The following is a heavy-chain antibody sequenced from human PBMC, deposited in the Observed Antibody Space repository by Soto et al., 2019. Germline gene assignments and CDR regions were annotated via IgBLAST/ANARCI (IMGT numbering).Heavy chain of an antibody. CDR2: IIPIFGTA. Sequence: ASVKVSCKASGGTFSSYAISWVRQAPGQGLEWMGGIIPIFGTANYAQKFQGRVTITADESTSTAYMELSSLRSEDTAVYYCARGRDGYNQYQAIDYWGQGTLVTVSS. D-gene: IGHD5-12*01. CDR1: GGTFSSYA. V-gene: IGHV1-69*13. J-gene: IGHJ4*02. CDR3: ARGRDGYNQYQAIDY.